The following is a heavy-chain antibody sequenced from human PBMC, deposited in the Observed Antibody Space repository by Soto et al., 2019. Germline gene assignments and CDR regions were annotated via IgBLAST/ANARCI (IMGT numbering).Heavy chain of an antibody. Sequence: EVQLLESGGGLVQPGGSLGLSCAASGFTFSNYAVTWFRQAPGKWLEWVSTISGSGGSTYYPDSVKGRFTISRDNSKNKLYRKITSLRAEDTTVYYFANVQGSSVDEFDSRGQESLVSVSS. J-gene: IGHJ5*01. CDR1: GFTFSNYA. CDR3: ANVQGSSVDEFDS. V-gene: IGHV3-23*01. CDR2: ISGSGGST. D-gene: IGHD6-13*01.